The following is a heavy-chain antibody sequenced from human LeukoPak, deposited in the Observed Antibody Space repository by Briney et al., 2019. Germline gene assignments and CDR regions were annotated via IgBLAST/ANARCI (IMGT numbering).Heavy chain of an antibody. D-gene: IGHD4-23*01. CDR1: GFTFSNSA. CDR3: AKEVLDYGGNSDY. J-gene: IGHJ4*02. Sequence: PGRSLRLSCAASGFTFSNSAMNWVRQAPGKGLEWVSAISGSGGSRFHADSVRGRFTIPRDNSKNTLYLQMNTLRVEDTAVYYCAKEVLDYGGNSDYWGQGTLVTVSS. V-gene: IGHV3-23*01. CDR2: ISGSGGSR.